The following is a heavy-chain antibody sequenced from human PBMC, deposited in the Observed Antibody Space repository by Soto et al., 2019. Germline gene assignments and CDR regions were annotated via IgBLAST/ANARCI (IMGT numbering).Heavy chain of an antibody. Sequence: PSETLSLTCTVSGGSISSSSYYWGWIRQPPGKGLEWIGSIYYSGSTYYNPSLKSRVTISVDTSKNQFSLKLSSVTAADTAVYYCYEAWYDSSGYYRDYWGQGTLVTVSS. V-gene: IGHV4-39*01. J-gene: IGHJ4*02. CDR2: IYYSGST. CDR3: YEAWYDSSGYYRDY. CDR1: GGSISSSSYY. D-gene: IGHD3-22*01.